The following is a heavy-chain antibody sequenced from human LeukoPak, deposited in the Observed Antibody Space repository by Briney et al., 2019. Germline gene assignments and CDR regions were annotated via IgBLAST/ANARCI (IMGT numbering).Heavy chain of an antibody. CDR1: GGSISSYY. J-gene: IGHJ4*02. V-gene: IGHV4-59*01. D-gene: IGHD5-18*01. CDR3: ARVFGGYSYHYFDY. CDR2: IYYSGST. Sequence: SETLSLTCTVSGGSISSYYWSWIRQPPGKGLEWIGYIYYSGSTNYNPSLKSRVTISVDTSKNQFSLNLRSVTAADTAVYYCARVFGGYSYHYFDYWGQGTLVTVSS.